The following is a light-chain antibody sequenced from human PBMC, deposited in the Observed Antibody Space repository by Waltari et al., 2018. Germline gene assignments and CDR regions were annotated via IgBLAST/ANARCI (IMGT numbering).Light chain of an antibody. V-gene: IGLV8-61*01. J-gene: IGLJ3*02. CDR1: SGPLSTTPS. Sequence: QTVVTQEPSLSVSPGGTVTLTCSLSSGPLSTTPSPTWYQQTPGQAPRTLVYKANARSSGVPDRFSGSILGNTAALTITGAQADDESDYYCALYMGSGIWVFGGGTRLTVL. CDR2: KAN. CDR3: ALYMGSGIWV.